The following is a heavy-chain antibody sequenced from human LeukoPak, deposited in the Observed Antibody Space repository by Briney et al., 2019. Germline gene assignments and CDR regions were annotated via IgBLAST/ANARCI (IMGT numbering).Heavy chain of an antibody. CDR3: ARDPKRRMRLWLRRGYFDY. J-gene: IGHJ4*02. CDR2: SNTSGGST. CDR1: GYIFISYD. V-gene: IGHV1-46*01. D-gene: IGHD5-18*01. Sequence: AAVKGSCKASGYIFISYDMHWVRQPPSQGREGMGISNTSGGSTRYAQKFQGRVTMTRDTSTSTVYMELSSLRSEDTAVYYCARDPKRRMRLWLRRGYFDYWGQGTLVTVSS.